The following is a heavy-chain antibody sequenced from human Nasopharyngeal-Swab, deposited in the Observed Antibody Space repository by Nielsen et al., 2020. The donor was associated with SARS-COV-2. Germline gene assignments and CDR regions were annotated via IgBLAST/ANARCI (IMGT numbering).Heavy chain of an antibody. J-gene: IGHJ2*01. D-gene: IGHD4-17*01. CDR3: ARDILEGYGDSWYFDL. CDR2: ISSSSSTI. V-gene: IGHV3-48*01. CDR1: GFTFRSYS. Sequence: GGSLRLSCAASGFTFRSYSMNWVRQAPGKGLEWVSYISSSSSTIYYADSVKGRFTISRDNAKNSLYLQMNSLRAEDTAVYYCARDILEGYGDSWYFDLWGRGTLVTVSS.